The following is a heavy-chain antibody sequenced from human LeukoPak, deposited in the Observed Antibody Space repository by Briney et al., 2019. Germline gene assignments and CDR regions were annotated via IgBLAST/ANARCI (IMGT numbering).Heavy chain of an antibody. CDR3: ARSAGITGTGFDP. V-gene: IGHV1-18*01. CDR2: ISAYNGHT. J-gene: IGHJ5*02. CDR1: GYTFTSYG. D-gene: IGHD1-7*01. Sequence: ASVKVSCKASGYTFTSYGISWVRQAPGQGLEWMGWISAYNGHTNYAQKPQGRVTMTTDTYTTTAYMELGSLRSDDTAVYYCARSAGITGTGFDPWGQGTLVTVSS.